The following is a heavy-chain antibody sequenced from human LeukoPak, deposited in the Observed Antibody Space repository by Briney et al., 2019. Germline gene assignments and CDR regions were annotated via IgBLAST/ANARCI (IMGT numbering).Heavy chain of an antibody. V-gene: IGHV5-51*01. Sequence: PGESLKISCKGSGYSFTSYWIGWVRQMPGKGLEWMGIIYPGDSDTRYSPSFQGQVTISADKSISTAYLQWSSLKASDTAMYYCARRTPYLGLVSHYYFDYWGQGTLVTVSS. CDR3: ARRTPYLGLVSHYYFDY. CDR2: IYPGDSDT. J-gene: IGHJ4*02. CDR1: GYSFTSYW. D-gene: IGHD6-19*01.